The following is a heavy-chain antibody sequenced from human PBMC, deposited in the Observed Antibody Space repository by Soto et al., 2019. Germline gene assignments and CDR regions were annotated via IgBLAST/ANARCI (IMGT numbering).Heavy chain of an antibody. Sequence: QVQLQESGPGLVKPSETLSLTCTVSGGSISSYYWSWIRQPPGKGLEWIWYIYYSGGTNYNPSLKSRVTISVDTSTSQSAVQLSSVTAADTAVYYCAREYLDWLSWGGWAQPAVNASDICGHGTMVTVSS. J-gene: IGHJ3*02. V-gene: IGHV4-59*01. CDR2: IYYSGGT. CDR3: AREYLDWLSWGGWAQPAVNASDI. D-gene: IGHD3-9*01. CDR1: GGSISSYY.